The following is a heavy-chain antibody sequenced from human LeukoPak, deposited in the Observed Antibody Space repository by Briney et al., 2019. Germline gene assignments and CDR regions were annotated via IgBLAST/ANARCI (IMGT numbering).Heavy chain of an antibody. CDR1: GFTFSSYV. V-gene: IGHV3-23*01. CDR3: AKGYDFLTGYYDS. Sequence: GGSLRLSCAASGFTFSSYVMSWVRQAPGKGLECVSAISGSGGSTYFADSVKGRFTISRDNSKNTLCLQMNTLRAEDTAVYYCAKGYDFLTGYYDSWGQGTLVTVSS. J-gene: IGHJ4*02. D-gene: IGHD3-9*01. CDR2: ISGSGGST.